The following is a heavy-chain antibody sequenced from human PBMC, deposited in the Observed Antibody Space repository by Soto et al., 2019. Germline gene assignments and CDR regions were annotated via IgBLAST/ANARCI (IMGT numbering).Heavy chain of an antibody. CDR3: ARDNEGITRVRGAHYGMDV. V-gene: IGHV3-74*01. CDR2: INSDGSST. Sequence: PGGSLRLSCAASGFTFSSYWMHWVRQAPGKGLVWVSRINSDGSSTSYADSVKGRFTISRDNAKNTLYLQMNSLRAEDTAVYYCARDNEGITRVRGAHYGMDVWGQGTTVTVSS. D-gene: IGHD3-10*01. J-gene: IGHJ6*01. CDR1: GFTFSSYW.